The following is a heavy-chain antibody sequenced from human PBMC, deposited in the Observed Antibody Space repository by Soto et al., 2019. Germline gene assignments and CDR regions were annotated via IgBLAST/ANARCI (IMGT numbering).Heavy chain of an antibody. J-gene: IGHJ4*02. Sequence: ASVKVSCKASGYTFSSYAMHWVRQAPGQGLEWMGIINASSGSTSYAQNFQGRVTITRDTSAGTVYMQLSSLTSEDTAVYYCARDDSGFSGSHYIDYFNYWGQGALVTVSS. CDR2: INASSGST. D-gene: IGHD1-26*01. V-gene: IGHV1-46*01. CDR3: ARDDSGFSGSHYIDYFNY. CDR1: GYTFSSYA.